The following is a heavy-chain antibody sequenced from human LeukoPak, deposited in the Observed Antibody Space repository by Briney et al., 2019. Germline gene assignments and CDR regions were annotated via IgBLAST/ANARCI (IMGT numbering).Heavy chain of an antibody. J-gene: IGHJ6*02. CDR1: VFTFSSYA. D-gene: IGHD4-17*01. CDR2: ISGSGGST. V-gene: IGHV3-23*01. CDR3: AKGYSYGDLYGMDV. Sequence: GGSLRLSCAASVFTFSSYAMSWVRQAPGKGLEWVSAISGSGGSTYYADSVKGRFTISRDNSKNTLYLQMNSLRAEDTAVYYCAKGYSYGDLYGMDVWGQGTTVTVSS.